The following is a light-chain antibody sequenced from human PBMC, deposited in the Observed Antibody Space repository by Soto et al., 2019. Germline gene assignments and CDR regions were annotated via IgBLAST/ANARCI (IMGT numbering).Light chain of an antibody. Sequence: EIVLPQSPGTLSLSPGERATLSCRASQSVTSGYLAWYQQKPGQSPRLLMYGASSRATGVPDRFSGSGSGTDFTLTITRLEPEDFAVYYCHQYGTSPLTFGGGTKVEIK. V-gene: IGKV3-20*01. J-gene: IGKJ4*01. CDR2: GAS. CDR1: QSVTSGY. CDR3: HQYGTSPLT.